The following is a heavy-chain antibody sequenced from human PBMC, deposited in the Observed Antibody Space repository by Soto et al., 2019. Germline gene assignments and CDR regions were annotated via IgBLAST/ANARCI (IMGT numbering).Heavy chain of an antibody. CDR1: GGTFSSYA. Sequence: ASLMVSCNTSGGTFSSYAIMWGRQATGQGLEWMREIMPIFGTANYAQKYQSKVTITADDRTSTAYMEMSCLRTEHTSVYSCDFSDVPWGQGTLVTVSS. V-gene: IGHV1-69*13. D-gene: IGHD3-3*01. CDR3: DFSDVP. J-gene: IGHJ5*02. CDR2: IMPIFGTA.